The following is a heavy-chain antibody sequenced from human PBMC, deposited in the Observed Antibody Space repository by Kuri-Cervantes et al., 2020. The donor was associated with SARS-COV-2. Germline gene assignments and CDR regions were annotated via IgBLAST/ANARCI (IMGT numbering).Heavy chain of an antibody. J-gene: IGHJ6*03. CDR1: GYTFTSYA. Sequence: ASVKVSCKASGYTFTSYAMHWVRQAPGQRLEWMGWSNAGNGNTKYSQEFQGRVTITRDTSASTAYMELSSLRSEDTAVYYCARHYDFWSGYPLATYYYYYMDVWGKGTTVIVSS. V-gene: IGHV1-3*02. CDR2: SNAGNGNT. D-gene: IGHD3-3*01. CDR3: ARHYDFWSGYPLATYYYYYMDV.